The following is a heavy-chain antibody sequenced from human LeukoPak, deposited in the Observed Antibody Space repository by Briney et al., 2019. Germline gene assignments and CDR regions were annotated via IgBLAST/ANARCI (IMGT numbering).Heavy chain of an antibody. V-gene: IGHV3-53*01. CDR3: ARDSYGDANFDS. CDR2: IYSGGST. J-gene: IGHJ4*02. D-gene: IGHD4-17*01. CDR1: GFTFSLYG. Sequence: GGSLRLSCEASGFTFSLYGFNWVRQAPGKGLEWVSVIYSGGSTYYADSVKGRFTISRDISKNAVYLQMNSLRAEDTAVYYCARDSYGDANFDSWGQGTLVTVSS.